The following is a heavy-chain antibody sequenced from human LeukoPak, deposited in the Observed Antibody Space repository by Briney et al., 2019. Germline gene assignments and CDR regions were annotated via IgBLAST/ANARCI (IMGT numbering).Heavy chain of an antibody. J-gene: IGHJ4*02. Sequence: SSETLSLTCTVSGGSISSSSYYWGWIRQPPGQGLEWIGSIYYSGSTYYNPSLKSRVTISVDTSKNQFSLKLSSVTAADTAVYYCARQSIQWLVRWSFDYWGQGTLVTVSS. CDR3: ARQSIQWLVRWSFDY. CDR1: GGSISSSSYY. V-gene: IGHV4-39*01. CDR2: IYYSGST. D-gene: IGHD6-19*01.